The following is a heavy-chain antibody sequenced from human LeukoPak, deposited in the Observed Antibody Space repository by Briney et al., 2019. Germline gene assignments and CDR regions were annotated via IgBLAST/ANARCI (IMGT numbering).Heavy chain of an antibody. CDR3: AKRSAESSGYFDS. V-gene: IGHV3-23*01. Sequence: GGSLRLSCAASGVTFINYSMAWVRQAPGKGLEWVSAITGSGTFTDYADSVKGRFTISRDNSRNTLYLQMNNLRAEDTAIYYCAKRSAESSGYFDSWGQGTLVTVSS. CDR2: ITGSGTFT. CDR1: GVTFINYS. J-gene: IGHJ4*02. D-gene: IGHD6-19*01.